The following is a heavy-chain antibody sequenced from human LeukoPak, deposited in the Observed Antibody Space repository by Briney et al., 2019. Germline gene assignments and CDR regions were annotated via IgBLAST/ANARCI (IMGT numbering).Heavy chain of an antibody. D-gene: IGHD2-21*02. V-gene: IGHV4-61*01. CDR3: ARDYAYCGGDCYFYFDY. CDR1: GGSVSSGSYY. J-gene: IGHJ4*02. Sequence: SETLTLTCTVSGGSVSSGSYYWSWIRQPPGKGLEWIGYIYYSGSTNYNPSLKSRVTISVDTSKNQFSLKLSSVTAADTAVYYCARDYAYCGGDCYFYFDYWGQGTLVTVSS. CDR2: IYYSGST.